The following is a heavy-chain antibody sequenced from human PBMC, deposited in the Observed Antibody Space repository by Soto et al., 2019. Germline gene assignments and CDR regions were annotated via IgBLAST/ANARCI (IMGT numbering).Heavy chain of an antibody. J-gene: IGHJ3*02. CDR3: ARGRPAATDAFDI. D-gene: IGHD2-2*01. CDR2: MYHSGST. CDR1: GGSISSGGYS. V-gene: IGHV4-30-2*01. Sequence: SETLSLTCAVSGGSISSGGYSWSWIRQPPGKGLEWIGYMYHSGSTNYNPSLKSRVTISVDTSKNQFSLKLSSVTAADTAVHYCARGRPAATDAFDIWGQGTMVTVSS.